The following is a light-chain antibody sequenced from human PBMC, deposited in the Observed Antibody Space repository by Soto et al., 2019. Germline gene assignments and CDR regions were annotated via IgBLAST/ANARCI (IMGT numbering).Light chain of an antibody. J-gene: IGKJ1*01. Sequence: EIVMTQSPATLSVSPGERATLSCRASQSVRSNLAWYQQKPGQAPRLLIYGASTKATGIPARFSGSGAGTEFTLTISSLQSDDFVVYYCQQYNNWPLWTFGQGTKVEIK. CDR1: QSVRSN. CDR3: QQYNNWPLWT. V-gene: IGKV3-15*01. CDR2: GAS.